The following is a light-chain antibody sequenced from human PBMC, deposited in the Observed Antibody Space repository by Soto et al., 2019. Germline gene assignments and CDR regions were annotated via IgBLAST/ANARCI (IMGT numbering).Light chain of an antibody. CDR2: DVN. Sequence: QSVLTQPASVSGSPGQSITISCTGTSSDVGAYNHVSWYQQHPGKAPKLMIYDVNMWPSGVSHRFSGSKSGYTASLTISGLQAEDEADYYRSSYASSTSVLFGGGTKLTVL. CDR1: SSDVGAYNH. CDR3: SSYASSTSVL. J-gene: IGLJ2*01. V-gene: IGLV2-14*03.